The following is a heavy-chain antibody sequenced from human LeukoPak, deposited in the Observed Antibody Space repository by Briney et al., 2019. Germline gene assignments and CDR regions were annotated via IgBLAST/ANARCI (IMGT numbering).Heavy chain of an antibody. V-gene: IGHV4-38-2*02. CDR1: GYSISSGYY. D-gene: IGHD3-22*01. J-gene: IGHJ4*02. CDR2: INHSGDT. CDR3: ARDKRDHYYDSSGYSDY. Sequence: PSETLSLTCTVSGYSISSGYYWGWIRQTPRKGLEWIGSINHSGDTYYNPSLKSRVSISVDTSKNQFSLKLSSVIAADTAVYYCARDKRDHYYDSSGYSDYWGQGTLVSVSS.